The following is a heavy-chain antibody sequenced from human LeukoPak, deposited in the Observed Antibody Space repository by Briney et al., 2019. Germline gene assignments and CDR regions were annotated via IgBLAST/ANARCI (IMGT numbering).Heavy chain of an antibody. J-gene: IGHJ4*02. CDR3: AREVSGASEIDY. V-gene: IGHV4-59*01. CDR2: IYYSGNT. D-gene: IGHD1-26*01. CDR1: GGSISTYY. Sequence: SETLSLTCTVSGGSISTYYWSWIRQPPGKGLEWIGYIYYSGNTNYNPSLKSRVTISVDTSTNQFSLKLGSVTAADTAVYYCAREVSGASEIDYWGQGTLVTVSS.